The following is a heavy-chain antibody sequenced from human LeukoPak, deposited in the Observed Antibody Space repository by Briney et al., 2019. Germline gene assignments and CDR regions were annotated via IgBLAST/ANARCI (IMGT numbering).Heavy chain of an antibody. Sequence: SETLSLTCAVYGGSFSGYYWSWIRQPPGRGLEWIGEINHSGSTNYNPSLKSRVTISVDTSKNQFSLKLSSVTAADTAVYYCARGRLFYSHKDYYYYYYMDVWGKGTTVTVSS. CDR1: GGSFSGYY. CDR2: INHSGST. V-gene: IGHV4-34*01. J-gene: IGHJ6*03. CDR3: ARGRLFYSHKDYYYYYYMDV. D-gene: IGHD2-15*01.